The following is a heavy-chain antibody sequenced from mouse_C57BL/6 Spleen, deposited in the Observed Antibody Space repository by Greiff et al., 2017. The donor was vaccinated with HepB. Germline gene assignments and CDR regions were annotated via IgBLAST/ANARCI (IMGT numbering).Heavy chain of an antibody. J-gene: IGHJ2*01. D-gene: IGHD2-4*01. Sequence: VQLKQSGAELVRPGASVKLSCTASGFNIKDDYMHWVKQRPEQGLEWIGWIDPENGDTEYASKFRGKATITADTSSNTAYLQLSSLTSEDTAVYYCTRLRQDYWGQGTTLTVSS. CDR2: IDPENGDT. CDR3: TRLRQDY. CDR1: GFNIKDDY. V-gene: IGHV14-4*01.